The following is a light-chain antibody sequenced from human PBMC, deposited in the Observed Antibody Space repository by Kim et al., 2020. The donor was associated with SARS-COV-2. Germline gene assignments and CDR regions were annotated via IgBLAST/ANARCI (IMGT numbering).Light chain of an antibody. CDR1: NNDVGAYDY. CDR2: DVF. V-gene: IGLV2-14*03. J-gene: IGLJ3*02. Sequence: QSALTQPASVSGSLGQSITITCTGTNNDVGAYDYLAWYQQLPGDGPTLLIYDVFNRPAGVSNRFSGSKSGNTASLTISGLQPEDESNYYCSSYTRDNTLVFGGGTQLTVL. CDR3: SSYTRDNTLV.